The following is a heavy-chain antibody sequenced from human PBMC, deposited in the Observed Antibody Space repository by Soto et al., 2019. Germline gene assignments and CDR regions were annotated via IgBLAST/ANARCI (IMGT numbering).Heavy chain of an antibody. D-gene: IGHD3-3*01. V-gene: IGHV3-7*01. CDR3: ARESRFLEWLHYYYYYSGMDV. Sequence: RRLSCAASGFTFSSYWMSWVRQAPGKGLEWVANIKQDGSEKYYVDSVKGRFTISRDNAKNSLYLQMNSLRAEDTAVYYCARESRFLEWLHYYYYYSGMDVWGQGTTVTVSS. J-gene: IGHJ6*02. CDR2: IKQDGSEK. CDR1: GFTFSSYW.